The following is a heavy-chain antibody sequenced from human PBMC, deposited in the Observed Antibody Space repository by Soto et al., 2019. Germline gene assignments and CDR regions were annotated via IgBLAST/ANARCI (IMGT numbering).Heavy chain of an antibody. CDR2: IYYSGST. Sequence: QVQLQESGPGLVKPSQTLSLTCTVSGGSISSGGYYWSWIRQHPGKGLEWIGYIYYSGSTYYNPSLKSRVTISVDTSKNQSSLKLSSVTAADTAVYYCARGHYGAHPLYWYFELWGRGTLVTVSS. CDR3: ARGHYGAHPLYWYFEL. CDR1: GGSISSGGYY. V-gene: IGHV4-31*03. D-gene: IGHD4-17*01. J-gene: IGHJ2*01.